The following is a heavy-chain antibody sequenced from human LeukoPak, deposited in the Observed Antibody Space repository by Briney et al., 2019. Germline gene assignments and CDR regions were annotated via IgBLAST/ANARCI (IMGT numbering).Heavy chain of an antibody. CDR3: AKDQGSLVGFDP. CDR1: GFTFSSYA. CDR2: ISGSGGST. D-gene: IGHD2-15*01. Sequence: GGSLRLSCAASGFTFSSYAMSWVRQAPGKGLEWVSAISGSGGSTYYADSVKGRFTISRDNSKNTLYLQMNSLRAEDTAIYYCAKDQGSLVGFDPWGQGTLVTVSS. J-gene: IGHJ5*02. V-gene: IGHV3-23*01.